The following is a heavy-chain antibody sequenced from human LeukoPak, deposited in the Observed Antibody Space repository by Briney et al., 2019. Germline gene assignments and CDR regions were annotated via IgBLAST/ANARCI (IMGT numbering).Heavy chain of an antibody. CDR2: INPNSGST. CDR1: GYTFTTHH. D-gene: IGHD2-8*01. V-gene: IGHV1-8*03. Sequence: ASVKVSCKASGYTFTTHHINWVRQATGQGLEWVGYINPNSGSTGYTKRFQGRVTFTRSTSTSTVYMEMSSLTSEDTAVYYCTRTAYCTNGVCYFTGYDHWGQGTLVTVSS. CDR3: TRTAYCTNGVCYFTGYDH. J-gene: IGHJ4*02.